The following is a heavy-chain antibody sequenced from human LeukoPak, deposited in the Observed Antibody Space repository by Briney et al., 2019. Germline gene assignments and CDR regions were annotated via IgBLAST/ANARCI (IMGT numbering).Heavy chain of an antibody. V-gene: IGHV4-39*01. Sequence: SETLSLTCTVSACSISSSSYYWGWLRQPPGWGLGWIASIYYSGSTYYHPSLNSRATISVDTSKNQFSLRLSSVTAADTAVYYCARVIVVVVAATPADAFDIWGQGTMVTVSS. CDR1: ACSISSSSYY. CDR3: ARVIVVVVAATPADAFDI. D-gene: IGHD2-15*01. J-gene: IGHJ3*02. CDR2: IYYSGST.